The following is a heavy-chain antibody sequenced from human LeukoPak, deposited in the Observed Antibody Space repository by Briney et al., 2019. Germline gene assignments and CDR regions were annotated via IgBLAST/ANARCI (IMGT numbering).Heavy chain of an antibody. Sequence: SETLSLTCAVYGGSFSGYYWSWIRQPAGKGLEWIGRIYTSGSTNYNPSLKSRVTMSVDTSKNQFSLKLSSVTAADTAVYYCARVLEPYGPWFDPWGQGTLVTVSS. CDR1: GGSFSGYY. CDR2: IYTSGST. CDR3: ARVLEPYGPWFDP. V-gene: IGHV4-59*10. J-gene: IGHJ5*02. D-gene: IGHD1-1*01.